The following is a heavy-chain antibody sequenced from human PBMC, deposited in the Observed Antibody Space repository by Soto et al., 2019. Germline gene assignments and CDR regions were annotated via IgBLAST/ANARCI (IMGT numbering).Heavy chain of an antibody. CDR3: ARFLDM. Sequence: GGSLRLSCAASGFTFSTYWMTWVRQAPGKGLEWVANINPDGSDKYYVDSVKGRFTISRDNAKNSLYLQMNSLRAEDTALYYCARFLDMWGQGTMVTVS. CDR2: INPDGSDK. V-gene: IGHV3-7*01. J-gene: IGHJ3*02. CDR1: GFTFSTYW.